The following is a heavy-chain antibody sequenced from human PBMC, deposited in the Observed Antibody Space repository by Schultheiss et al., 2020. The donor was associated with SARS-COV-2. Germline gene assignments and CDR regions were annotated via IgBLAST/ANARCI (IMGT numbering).Heavy chain of an antibody. CDR1: GFTFSSYA. V-gene: IGHV3-30-3*01. Sequence: GGSLRLSCAASGFTFSSYAMHWVRQAPGKGLEWVAVISYDGSDKYYADSVKGRFTISRDNSKNTLLLQMSSLRAEDTAVYYCARGRSSVDYGETGGFDPWGQGTLVTVSS. CDR3: ARGRSSVDYGETGGFDP. D-gene: IGHD4-17*01. CDR2: ISYDGSDK. J-gene: IGHJ5*02.